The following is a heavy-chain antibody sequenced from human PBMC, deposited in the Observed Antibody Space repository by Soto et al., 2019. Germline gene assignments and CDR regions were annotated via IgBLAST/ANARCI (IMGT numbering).Heavy chain of an antibody. CDR3: ASLTRGYNWFDP. CDR2: IYSGGST. D-gene: IGHD3-10*01. CDR1: GLTVSSNY. V-gene: IGHV3-53*04. Sequence: PGGSLRLSSAASGLTVSSNYMSWVRQAPGKGLEWISVIYSGGSTYYADSVKGRFTISRHNSKNTLYLQMNSLRAEDTAVYYCASLTRGYNWFDPWGQGTLVTVSS. J-gene: IGHJ5*02.